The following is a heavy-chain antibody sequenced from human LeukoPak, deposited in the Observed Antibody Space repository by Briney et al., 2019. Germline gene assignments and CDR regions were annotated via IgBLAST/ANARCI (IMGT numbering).Heavy chain of an antibody. J-gene: IGHJ4*02. V-gene: IGHV4-34*01. D-gene: IGHD6-19*01. Sequence: PSETLSLTCAVYGGSFDPYYWSWIRQPPGKGLEWIGEIDHSGSTNNNPSLKSRVTISVDKSKNQFSLKLSSVTAADTAVYYCARATADSSGWDDWWGQGTLVTVSS. CDR1: GGSFDPYY. CDR3: ARATADSSGWDDW. CDR2: IDHSGST.